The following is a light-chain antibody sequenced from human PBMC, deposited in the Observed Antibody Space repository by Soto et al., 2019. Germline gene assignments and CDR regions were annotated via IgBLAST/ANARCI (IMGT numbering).Light chain of an antibody. Sequence: DIEMTQSPSSLSVSVGERATITCRASQDISSSLTWYQQKPGQAPRLLIYDSSNIESVVPARFGGSGSGTEFMLTISRLQPEDIATSYCQQYDKRPSTFGGGT. V-gene: IGKV1-33*01. J-gene: IGKJ4*01. CDR1: QDISSS. CDR2: DSS. CDR3: QQYDKRPST.